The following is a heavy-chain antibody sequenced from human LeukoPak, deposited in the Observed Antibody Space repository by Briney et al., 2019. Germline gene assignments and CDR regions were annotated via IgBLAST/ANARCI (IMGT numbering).Heavy chain of an antibody. V-gene: IGHV3-7*03. CDR1: GFTFSSYW. Sequence: GGSLRLSCAASGFTFSSYWMNWARQAPGKGPEWVATIKEDGSEKYYVDSVKGRFTISRDNAENALYLQMSSLRADDTAIYLCARLTRGSSGGYWGQGTLVTVSS. CDR3: ARLTRGSSGGY. J-gene: IGHJ4*02. D-gene: IGHD3-10*01. CDR2: IKEDGSEK.